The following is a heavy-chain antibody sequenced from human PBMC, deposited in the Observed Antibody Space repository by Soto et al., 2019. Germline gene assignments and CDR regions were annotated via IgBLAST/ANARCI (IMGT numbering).Heavy chain of an antibody. D-gene: IGHD3-16*01. J-gene: IGHJ5*02. CDR2: ISYDGSDK. Sequence: QVQLVESGGGVVQPGRSLRLSCAASGFTFSSYGMHWVRQAPGKGLEWVAVISYDGSDKYYADSVKGRFTISRDDSKNTLYLQMSRLRAEDTAVYYCAKTAGYDYVWGSSGLDPWGQGTLVTVSS. CDR1: GFTFSSYG. CDR3: AKTAGYDYVWGSSGLDP. V-gene: IGHV3-30*18.